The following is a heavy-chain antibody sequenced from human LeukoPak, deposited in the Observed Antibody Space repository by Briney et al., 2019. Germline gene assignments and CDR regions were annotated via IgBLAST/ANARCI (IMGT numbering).Heavy chain of an antibody. D-gene: IGHD2-2*01. CDR1: GFTLTTYH. CDR2: ISNDGSII. Sequence: GRSLRLSWEGPGFTLTTYHVDLVRQPPGKGLEGVALISNDGSIIFYAVSVKGRFAIPRDNSRDTVSLQMNSLRPEDTAIYYCAREGFSSGYAGIFDYWGQGTLVSVSS. V-gene: IGHV3-30*09. J-gene: IGHJ4*02. CDR3: AREGFSSGYAGIFDY.